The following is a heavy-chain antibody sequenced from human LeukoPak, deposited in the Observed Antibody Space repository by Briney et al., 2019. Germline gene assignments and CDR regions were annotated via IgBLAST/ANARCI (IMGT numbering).Heavy chain of an antibody. J-gene: IGHJ3*01. V-gene: IGHV3-23*03. D-gene: IGHD1-1*01. CDR3: AKSFATLPCCAPFDV. CDR2: IYSGGST. CDR1: GFTFSSYS. Sequence: GGSLRLSCAASGFTFSSYSMNWVRQAPGKGLEWVPVIYSGGSTYYADSVKGRFTISRDNSKNAVFLQMESLTDGDTATYYCAKSFATLPCCAPFDVWGQGTVVTVSS.